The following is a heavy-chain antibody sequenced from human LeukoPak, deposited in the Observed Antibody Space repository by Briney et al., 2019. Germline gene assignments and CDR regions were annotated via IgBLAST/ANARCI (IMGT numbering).Heavy chain of an antibody. Sequence: GGSLRLSCAASGFTFSSYSMNWVRQAPGKGLEWVSSISSSSSYIYYADSVRGRFTISRDNAKNSLYLQMNSLRAEDTAVYYCARTGREYQLLWWFDPWGQGTLVTVSS. V-gene: IGHV3-21*01. CDR2: ISSSSSYI. CDR1: GFTFSSYS. D-gene: IGHD2-2*01. J-gene: IGHJ5*02. CDR3: ARTGREYQLLWWFDP.